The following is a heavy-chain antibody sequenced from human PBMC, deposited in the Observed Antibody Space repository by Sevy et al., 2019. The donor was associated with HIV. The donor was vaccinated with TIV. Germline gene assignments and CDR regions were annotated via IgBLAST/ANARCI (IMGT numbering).Heavy chain of an antibody. CDR2: IYSDGRT. Sequence: GGSLRLSCVVSGFSVSSNYMSWVRQAPGKGLEWVSNIYSDGRTYYADSVRDRFTISRDTSKNTAYLEMKSLRAEDTAVYYCTREDIVLGEDNYYGMDVWGHGTTVTVSS. D-gene: IGHD2-15*01. CDR3: TREDIVLGEDNYYGMDV. J-gene: IGHJ6*02. CDR1: GFSVSSNY. V-gene: IGHV3-53*01.